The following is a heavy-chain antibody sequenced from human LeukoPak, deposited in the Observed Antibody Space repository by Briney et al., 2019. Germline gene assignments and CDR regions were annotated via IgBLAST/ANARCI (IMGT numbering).Heavy chain of an antibody. CDR2: INPSGGST. Sequence: ASVKVSCTASGYTFTSYYMHWVRQAPGQGLEWMGIINPSGGSTSYAQKFQGRVTMTRDTSTSTVYMGLSSLRSEDTAVYYCAREGRVPAAMRGVDYWGQGTLVTVSS. D-gene: IGHD2-2*01. V-gene: IGHV1-46*01. CDR3: AREGRVPAAMRGVDY. J-gene: IGHJ4*02. CDR1: GYTFTSYY.